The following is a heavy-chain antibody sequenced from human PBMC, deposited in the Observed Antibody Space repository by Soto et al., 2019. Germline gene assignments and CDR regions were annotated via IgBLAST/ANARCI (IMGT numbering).Heavy chain of an antibody. CDR2: IYYSGST. J-gene: IGHJ6*02. D-gene: IGHD2-21*02. V-gene: IGHV4-31*01. CDR1: GGSISSGGYY. CDR3: ARVCGGDCHYGMDV. Sequence: HVQLQESGPGLVKPSQTLSLTCTVSGGSISSGGYYWTWIRQHPGKGLEWIGYIYYSGSTYYNPSIKSPVTMSVDTCKNQFSLKLSSVTAADTAVYYCARVCGGDCHYGMDVWGQGTPVTVSS.